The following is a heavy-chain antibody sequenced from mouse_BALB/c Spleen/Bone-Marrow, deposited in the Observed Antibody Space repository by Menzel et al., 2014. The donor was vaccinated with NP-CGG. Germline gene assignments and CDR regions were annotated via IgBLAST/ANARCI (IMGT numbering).Heavy chain of an antibody. V-gene: IGHV14-3*02. Sequence: VQLKESGAELVKPGASVKLSCTASGFNIKDTYMHWVKQRPEQGLEWIGRIDPANGNTKYDPKFQGKATITADTSSNTAYLQLSSLTSEDTAVYYCAGEGYGSNYAMDYWGQGTSVTVSS. CDR3: AGEGYGSNYAMDY. J-gene: IGHJ4*01. CDR2: IDPANGNT. CDR1: GFNIKDTY. D-gene: IGHD1-1*01.